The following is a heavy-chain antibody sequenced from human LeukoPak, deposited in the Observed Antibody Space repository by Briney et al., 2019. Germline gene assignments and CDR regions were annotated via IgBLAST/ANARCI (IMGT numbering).Heavy chain of an antibody. V-gene: IGHV3-21*06. CDR1: GFTFGLYS. CDR3: ATISGSYPDWDY. CDR2: ISSNATYK. Sequence: GGSLRLSCAASGFTFGLYSMNWVRQAPGKGLEWVSSISSNATYKYYADSVRGRFTISGGNAKNLLYLQMDSLRVEDTAVYYCATISGSYPDWDYWGQGILVTISS. D-gene: IGHD1-26*01. J-gene: IGHJ4*02.